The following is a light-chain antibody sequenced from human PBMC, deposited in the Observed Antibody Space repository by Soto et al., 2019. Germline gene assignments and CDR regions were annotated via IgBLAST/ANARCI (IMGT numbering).Light chain of an antibody. CDR2: QAS. CDR3: QQYITYSRT. Sequence: DIQMTQSPSTLSTSVGVRVTITCRASQSISTWLAWYQHKPGKAPKLLIYQASSLEGGVPSRFSGSGSGTEFTLTISSLQPDDFATYYCQQYITYSRTFGQGTRVETK. CDR1: QSISTW. J-gene: IGKJ2*02. V-gene: IGKV1-5*03.